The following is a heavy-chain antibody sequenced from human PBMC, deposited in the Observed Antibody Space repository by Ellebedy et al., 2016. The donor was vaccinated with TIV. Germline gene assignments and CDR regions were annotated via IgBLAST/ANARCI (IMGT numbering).Heavy chain of an antibody. CDR1: GGSISSYY. CDR2: IYYSGST. D-gene: IGHD2-15*01. J-gene: IGHJ4*02. Sequence: SETLSLTXTVSGGSISSYYWSWIRQPPGKGLEWIGYIYYSGSTNYNPSLKSRVTISVDTSKNQFSLKLSSVTAADTAVYYCARGVPYCSGGSCYWFYFDYWGQGTLVTVSS. CDR3: ARGVPYCSGGSCYWFYFDY. V-gene: IGHV4-59*01.